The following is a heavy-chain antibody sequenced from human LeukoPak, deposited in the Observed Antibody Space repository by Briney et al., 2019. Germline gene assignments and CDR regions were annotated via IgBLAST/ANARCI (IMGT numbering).Heavy chain of an antibody. D-gene: IGHD1-7*01. V-gene: IGHV3-23*01. CDR2: SGSGGRT. Sequence: LAGGSLRLSCAASGFIFSNYVMSWVRQAPGKGLEWVSGSGSGGRTYYADSVKGRFTISRDNSKNTLYLQMSSLRPDDTAVYYCAKRTGATSWEDYWGQGTLVTVSS. J-gene: IGHJ4*02. CDR3: AKRTGATSWEDY. CDR1: GFIFSNYV.